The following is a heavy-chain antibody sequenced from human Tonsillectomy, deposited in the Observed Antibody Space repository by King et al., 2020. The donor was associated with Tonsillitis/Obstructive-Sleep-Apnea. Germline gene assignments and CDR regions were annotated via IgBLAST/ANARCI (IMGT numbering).Heavy chain of an antibody. D-gene: IGHD5-18*01. J-gene: IGHJ4*02. Sequence: VQLQQWGAGLLKPSETLSLTCAVYGGSFSGYYWSWIRQPPGKGLEWIGEINHSGSTNYNPSLKSRVTISVDTSKNQFSLKRSSVTAADTAVYYCARGGRNARGTHVDTAMVRVGYFDYWGQGTLVTVSS. CDR1: GGSFSGYY. CDR3: ARGGRNARGTHVDTAMVRVGYFDY. CDR2: INHSGST. V-gene: IGHV4-34*01.